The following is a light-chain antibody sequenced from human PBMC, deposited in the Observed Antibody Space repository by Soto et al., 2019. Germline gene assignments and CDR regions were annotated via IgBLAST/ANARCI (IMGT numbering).Light chain of an antibody. CDR2: GGS. V-gene: IGKV3D-20*02. CDR3: QQRSNWPIT. Sequence: EVVMTQSPATLSVTPGERVTLSCRSSQSVADNLAWFQQKPGQGPRLLIYGGSSRATGIPVRFSGSGSETDFTLTITRLEPEDSAMYYCQQRSNWPITFGQGTRLESK. CDR1: QSVADN. J-gene: IGKJ5*01.